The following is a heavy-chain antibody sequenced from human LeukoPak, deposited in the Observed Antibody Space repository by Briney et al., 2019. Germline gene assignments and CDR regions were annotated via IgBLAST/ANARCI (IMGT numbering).Heavy chain of an antibody. CDR2: VGTAGET. J-gene: IGHJ6*03. CDR1: GFTFSSHD. V-gene: IGHV3-13*01. CDR3: ARGPYCSAGSCYPRDYYYYDMDV. Sequence: GGSLRLSCAASGFTFSSHDMHWVRQPTGKGLEWVSTVGTAGETYYPGSVKGRFTISRENAKNSLYLQMNGLRAGDTAVYYCARGPYCSAGSCYPRDYYYYDMDVWGKGTTVTVSS. D-gene: IGHD2-15*01.